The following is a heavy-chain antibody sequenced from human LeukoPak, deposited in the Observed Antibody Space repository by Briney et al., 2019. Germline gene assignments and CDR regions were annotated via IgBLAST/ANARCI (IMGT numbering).Heavy chain of an antibody. CDR3: GRAGSGLDY. J-gene: IGHJ4*02. Sequence: GGSLRLSCAASGFTFSRYWMHWVRQAPGKGLEWVANIKQDGGDKYYVDSVKGRFTISRDNAKNSLYLQMNSLRAEDTALYYCGRAGSGLDYWGQGTLVTVSS. D-gene: IGHD6-19*01. V-gene: IGHV3-7*04. CDR2: IKQDGGDK. CDR1: GFTFSRYW.